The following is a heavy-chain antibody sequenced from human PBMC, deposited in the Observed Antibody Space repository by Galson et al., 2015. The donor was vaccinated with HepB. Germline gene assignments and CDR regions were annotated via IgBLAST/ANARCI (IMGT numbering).Heavy chain of an antibody. J-gene: IGHJ3*02. CDR2: INTNTGNP. CDR1: GYTITTYV. V-gene: IGHV7-4-1*02. Sequence: SVKVSCKASGYTITTYVMNWVRQAPGEGLEWMGWINTNTGNPTYAQGFTGRFVFSLDTSVSTAYLQISSLKAEDTAVYYCARVDLGELSGAFDIWGQGTMVTVSS. D-gene: IGHD3-16*02. CDR3: ARVDLGELSGAFDI.